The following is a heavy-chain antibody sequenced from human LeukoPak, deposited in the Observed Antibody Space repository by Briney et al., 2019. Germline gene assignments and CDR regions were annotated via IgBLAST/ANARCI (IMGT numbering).Heavy chain of an antibody. Sequence: PSETLSLTCTVSGYSISSGYYWGWIRQPPGKGLEWVGSFYHDGSTYYNPSLKSRVTISGDTSKNQFSLKLSSVTAADTAVYYCARGRGSSWYWGQYYYYYYMDVWGKGTTVTVSS. D-gene: IGHD6-13*01. CDR2: FYHDGST. J-gene: IGHJ6*03. CDR1: GYSISSGYY. CDR3: ARGRGSSWYWGQYYYYYYMDV. V-gene: IGHV4-38-2*02.